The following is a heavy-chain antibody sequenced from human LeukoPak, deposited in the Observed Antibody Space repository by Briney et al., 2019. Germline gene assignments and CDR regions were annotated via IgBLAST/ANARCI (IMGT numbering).Heavy chain of an antibody. CDR2: INPNSGGT. D-gene: IGHD5-18*01. J-gene: IGHJ5*02. V-gene: IGHV1-2*02. CDR3: ARVPLTYPRHTAKLGNWFDP. Sequence: ASVKVSCKASGYTFTGYYMHWVRQAPGQGLEWMGWINPNSGGTNYAQKFQGRVTMTRDTSISTAYMELSRLRSDDTAVYYCARVPLTYPRHTAKLGNWFDPWGQGTLVTVSS. CDR1: GYTFTGYY.